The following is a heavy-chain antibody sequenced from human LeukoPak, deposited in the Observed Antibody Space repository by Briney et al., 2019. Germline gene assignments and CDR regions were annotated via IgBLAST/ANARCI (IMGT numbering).Heavy chain of an antibody. J-gene: IGHJ1*01. CDR3: ASRMYGSSGRYFHH. V-gene: IGHV4-28*01. D-gene: IGHD6-13*01. Sequence: PSDTLSLTCGVSGYSISSSNWWGWIRQPPGKAVECIGNIHYSGSAYYNPSLKSRVTMSVDTSKNQFSLKLNSVTAVDTAVYYCASRMYGSSGRYFHHWGQGTLVTVSS. CDR1: GYSISSSNW. CDR2: IHYSGSA.